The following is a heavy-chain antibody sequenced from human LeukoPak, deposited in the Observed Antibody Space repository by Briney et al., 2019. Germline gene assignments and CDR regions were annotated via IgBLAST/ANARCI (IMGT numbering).Heavy chain of an antibody. CDR3: ARLPIHYYGSGSFRFRWFDP. Sequence: SETLSLTCTVSGGSISSSSYYWGWIRQPPGKGLEWIGSIYYSGSTYYNPSLKSRVTISVDTSKNQFSLKLSSVTAADTAVYYCARLPIHYYGSGSFRFRWFDPWGQGTLVTVSS. V-gene: IGHV4-39*01. D-gene: IGHD3-10*01. CDR2: IYYSGST. CDR1: GGSISSSSYY. J-gene: IGHJ5*02.